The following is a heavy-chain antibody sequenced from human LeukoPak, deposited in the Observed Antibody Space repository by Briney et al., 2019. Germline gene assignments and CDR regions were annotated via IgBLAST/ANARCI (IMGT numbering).Heavy chain of an antibody. V-gene: IGHV3-74*01. CDR3: ARGEQKATITGLDS. J-gene: IGHJ4*02. CDR1: GFTFSSYW. D-gene: IGHD5-24*01. CDR2: VNTDGRST. Sequence: GGSLRLSCAASGFTFSSYWMHWVRQAPGKGLVWVSRVNTDGRSTSYADSVKGRFTISRDNAENSLYLQMNGLRVEDTAVYFCARGEQKATITGLDSWGQGTLVTVSS.